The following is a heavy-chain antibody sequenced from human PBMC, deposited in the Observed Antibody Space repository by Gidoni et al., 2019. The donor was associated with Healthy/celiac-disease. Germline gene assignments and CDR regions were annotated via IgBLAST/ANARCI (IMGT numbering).Heavy chain of an antibody. CDR1: GFRVRSYA. Sequence: EVQLLESGGGVVQPGGSLRLSGAGTGFRVRSYAMGWVRKAPGKGLEWVSSISGSCGRTYSADSVKGRFTISRDNSKNTLYRQMNSLRAEDTAVYYCAKDQYLYYDSSGYYAYWGQGTLVTVSS. D-gene: IGHD3-22*01. V-gene: IGHV3-23*01. CDR3: AKDQYLYYDSSGYYAY. J-gene: IGHJ4*02. CDR2: ISGSCGRT.